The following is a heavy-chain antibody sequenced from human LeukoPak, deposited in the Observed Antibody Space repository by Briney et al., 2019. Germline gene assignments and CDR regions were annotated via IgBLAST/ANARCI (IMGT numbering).Heavy chain of an antibody. CDR3: AKSGYNRFDY. Sequence: GGSLRLSCAASGFTFSSYGMHWVRQAPGKGLEWVSSISGSGSGGSTYYADSVKGRFTISRDNSKNTLYLQMNSLRAEDTAVYYCAKSGYNRFDYWGQGTLVTVSS. J-gene: IGHJ4*02. D-gene: IGHD5-24*01. CDR1: GFTFSSYG. CDR2: ISGSGSGGST. V-gene: IGHV3-23*01.